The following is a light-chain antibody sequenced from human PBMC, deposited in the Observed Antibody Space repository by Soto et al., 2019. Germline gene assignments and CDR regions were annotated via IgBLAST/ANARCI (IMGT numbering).Light chain of an antibody. Sequence: DIQINKSPSTLSASVKDRVTMTCRASQSISVWLAWYQQKAGKAPNLLIYKASRLESGVPSRFSGSGSETEFTLTISGLQPGDSATYYCQQYNIYSTFGQGGKVDI. CDR2: KAS. CDR1: QSISVW. CDR3: QQYNIYST. V-gene: IGKV1-5*03. J-gene: IGKJ1*01.